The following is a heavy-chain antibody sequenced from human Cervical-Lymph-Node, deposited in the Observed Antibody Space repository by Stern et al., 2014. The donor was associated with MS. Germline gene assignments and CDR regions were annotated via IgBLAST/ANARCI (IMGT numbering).Heavy chain of an antibody. V-gene: IGHV1-46*01. CDR3: ARNYYDSSGYQNYYYYGMDV. Sequence: QLVQSGAEVKKPGASVKVSCKAYGYTFTSYYMHWVRQATGQALEWMGIINPSGCSTSYAQKFQCRFTMPRDTSTSTVYMELSSLRSEDTAVYYCARNYYDSSGYQNYYYYGMDVWGQGTTVTVSS. CDR2: INPSGCST. CDR1: GYTFTSYY. J-gene: IGHJ6*02. D-gene: IGHD3-22*01.